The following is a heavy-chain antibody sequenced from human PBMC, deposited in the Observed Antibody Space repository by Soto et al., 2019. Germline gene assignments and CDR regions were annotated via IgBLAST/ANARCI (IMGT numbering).Heavy chain of an antibody. V-gene: IGHV3-30-3*01. CDR3: ARELLGYCSSTSCNRGTVSGSYGREV. D-gene: IGHD2-2*02. Sequence: PGGSLRLSCAASGFTFSSYAMHWVRQAPGKGLEGVAVISYDGSNKYYADSVKGRFTISRDNSKNTLYLQMNSLGAEDTAVYYCARELLGYCSSTSCNRGTVSGSYGREVRCQGTTVT. CDR1: GFTFSSYA. J-gene: IGHJ6*02. CDR2: ISYDGSNK.